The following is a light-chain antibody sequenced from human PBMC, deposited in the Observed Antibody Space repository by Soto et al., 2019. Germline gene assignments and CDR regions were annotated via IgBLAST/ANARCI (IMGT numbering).Light chain of an antibody. Sequence: EIVLTQSPGTLSLSPGERATLSCRASQSVSSNYLAWYQQKPGQALRLLIHGASSRATGIPDRFSGSGSGTDFTLTISRLEPEDFAVYYCQQYGSSQWTFGQGTKVEIK. CDR3: QQYGSSQWT. V-gene: IGKV3-20*01. CDR2: GAS. CDR1: QSVSSNY. J-gene: IGKJ1*01.